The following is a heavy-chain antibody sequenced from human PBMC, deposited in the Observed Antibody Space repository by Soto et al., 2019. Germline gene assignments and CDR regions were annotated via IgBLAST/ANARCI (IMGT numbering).Heavy chain of an antibody. V-gene: IGHV3-15*01. D-gene: IGHD1-1*01. J-gene: IGHJ4*02. CDR2: IKSKRDGGAR. CDR1: GFMFSSAW. Sequence: EVQVVESGGDLVKPGGSLRLSCVTSGFMFSSAWMNWVRQAPGKGLEWVGRIKSKRDGGARDYAEPVKGRFSISRDDSKNTVFLQMKRLRAEDTAVYYCVEGWNDFWGQGTLVTVSS. CDR3: VEGWNDF.